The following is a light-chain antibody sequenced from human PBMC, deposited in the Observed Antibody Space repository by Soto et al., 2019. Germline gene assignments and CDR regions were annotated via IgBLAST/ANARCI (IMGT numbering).Light chain of an antibody. CDR3: SSYKNTSTPV. J-gene: IGLJ3*02. Sequence: QSALTQPASVSGSPGQSITISCAGTASDIGAYNFVSWYQQHPGKAPKLIIYEVSHRPSGISDRFSGSKSGNTASLTISGLQPDDESDYYCSSYKNTSTPVFGGGTKLTVL. CDR1: ASDIGAYNF. CDR2: EVS. V-gene: IGLV2-14*01.